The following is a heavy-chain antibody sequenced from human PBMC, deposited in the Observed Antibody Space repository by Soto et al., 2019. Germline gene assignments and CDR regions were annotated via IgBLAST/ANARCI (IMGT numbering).Heavy chain of an antibody. J-gene: IGHJ4*01. CDR3: VRWPEY. Sequence: EVQLVESGGGLVQPGGSLRLSCAASGFTVSRDWMHWVRQAPGKGLVWVSRVNSDGSTINYADSVKGRFTISRDNAKNTLYLQMNSLRVDDTAKYYCVRWPEYWGQGTLVTVSS. CDR2: VNSDGSTI. CDR1: GFTVSRDW. D-gene: IGHD2-15*01. V-gene: IGHV3-74*01.